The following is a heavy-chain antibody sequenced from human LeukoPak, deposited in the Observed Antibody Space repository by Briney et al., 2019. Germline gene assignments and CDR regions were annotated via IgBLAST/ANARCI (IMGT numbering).Heavy chain of an antibody. Sequence: GASVKVSCKASGYTFTNYYIYWVRQAPGQGLEWMGWISPSGGATNYAQRFQGRVTMTRDTSISTAYMELRSLRSDDTAVYYCARDNYSSFWGQGTLVTVSS. CDR2: ISPSGGAT. V-gene: IGHV1-2*02. J-gene: IGHJ4*02. CDR3: ARDNYSSF. D-gene: IGHD1-7*01. CDR1: GYTFTNYY.